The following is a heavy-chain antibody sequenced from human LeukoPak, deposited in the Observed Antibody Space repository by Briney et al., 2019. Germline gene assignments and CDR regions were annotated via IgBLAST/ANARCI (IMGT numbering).Heavy chain of an antibody. Sequence: PGGSLRLSCAASGFTFSSYGMHWVRQAPGKGLEWVAFIRYDGSNKYYADSVKGRFTISRDNSKNTLYLHVNSLRPEDTAVYYCATAYYYGSGSYPRRSGFMYYYYMDVWGKGTTVTVSS. D-gene: IGHD3-10*01. CDR2: IRYDGSNK. V-gene: IGHV3-30*02. J-gene: IGHJ6*03. CDR3: ATAYYYGSGSYPRRSGFMYYYYMDV. CDR1: GFTFSSYG.